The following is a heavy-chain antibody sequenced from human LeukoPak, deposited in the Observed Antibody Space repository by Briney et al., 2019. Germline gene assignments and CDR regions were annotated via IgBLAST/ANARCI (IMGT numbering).Heavy chain of an antibody. J-gene: IGHJ4*02. Sequence: PGGSLRLSCAASGFTFSNYAMSWVRQAPGKGLEWVSSIYFSGGNTYSADSVKGRFTISRDNSGNTLYLQMSSLRAEDTAVYYCVKDQGEAIVPRRFDYWGQGTLVTVSS. V-gene: IGHV3-23*01. CDR2: IYFSGGNT. CDR1: GFTFSNYA. D-gene: IGHD6-6*01. CDR3: VKDQGEAIVPRRFDY.